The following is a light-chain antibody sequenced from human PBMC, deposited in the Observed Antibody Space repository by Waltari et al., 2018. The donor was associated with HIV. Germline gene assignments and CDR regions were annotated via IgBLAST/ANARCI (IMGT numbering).Light chain of an antibody. Sequence: QSVLTQPPSVSAAPGQKVTISCSGSSPNIGSNRVFWYQQLPRTAPKLLIYDNTKRPSGIPDRFSGSKSGTLATLGITGLQTGDEADYYCGTWDSSLSAVLFGGGTKLTVL. CDR1: SPNIGSNR. V-gene: IGLV1-51*01. CDR3: GTWDSSLSAVL. CDR2: DNT. J-gene: IGLJ2*01.